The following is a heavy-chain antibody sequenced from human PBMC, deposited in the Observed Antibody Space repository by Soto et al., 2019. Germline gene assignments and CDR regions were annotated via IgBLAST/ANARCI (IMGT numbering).Heavy chain of an antibody. Sequence: EVQLVESGGGLVKPGESLRLSCVASGFTFKNYNMNWVRQAPGKGLEWVSYIGGSDTFTYYADSVKGRFTISRDNAKRTLFLQMNSLRGEDTVVYFCVRDGSLLGMTRWGQGTLVTVSS. CDR3: VRDGSLLGMTR. CDR2: IGGSDTFT. J-gene: IGHJ4*02. V-gene: IGHV3-21*02. CDR1: GFTFKNYN. D-gene: IGHD3-10*01.